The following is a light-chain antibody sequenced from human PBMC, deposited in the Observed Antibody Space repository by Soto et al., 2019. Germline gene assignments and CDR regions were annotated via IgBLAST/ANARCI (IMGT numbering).Light chain of an antibody. CDR1: NRDVGSYNL. J-gene: IGLJ3*02. Sequence: QSALTQPASVSGSPGQSITIACTGTNRDVGSYNLVSWYQQRPGEAPKLIISEVRNRPSGISYRFTGSKSGNTASLTISGLQAEDDSYYYCSSSTTTSTLVFGGGTKLTVL. CDR2: EVR. V-gene: IGLV2-14*01. CDR3: SSSTTTSTLV.